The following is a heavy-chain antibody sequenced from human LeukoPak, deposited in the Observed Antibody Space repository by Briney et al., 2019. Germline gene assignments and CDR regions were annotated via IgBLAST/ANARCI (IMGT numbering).Heavy chain of an antibody. D-gene: IGHD6-19*01. CDR3: ARAGFSSGWALDY. J-gene: IGHJ4*02. V-gene: IGHV1-69*05. Sequence: ASVKVSCKASGGTFSSYAISWVRQAPGQGLEWVGGIIPIFGTANYAQKFQGRVTITTDESTSTAYMELSSLRSEDTAVYYCARAGFSSGWALDYWGQGTLVTVSS. CDR2: IIPIFGTA. CDR1: GGTFSSYA.